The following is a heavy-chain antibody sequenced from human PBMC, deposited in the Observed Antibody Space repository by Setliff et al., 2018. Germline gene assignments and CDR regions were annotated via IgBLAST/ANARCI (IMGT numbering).Heavy chain of an antibody. Sequence: PSETLSLTCTVSGGSISSSSYYWGWIRQPPGKGLEWIGSIYYSGSTYYNPSLKSRLTISVDTSKNQFSLKLNSVTAADTAVYYCARDKPEGYNFWSGYLGGGLMDVWGQGTTVTVSS. CDR2: IYYSGST. V-gene: IGHV4-39*07. CDR1: GGSISSSSYY. J-gene: IGHJ6*02. D-gene: IGHD3-3*01. CDR3: ARDKPEGYNFWSGYLGGGLMDV.